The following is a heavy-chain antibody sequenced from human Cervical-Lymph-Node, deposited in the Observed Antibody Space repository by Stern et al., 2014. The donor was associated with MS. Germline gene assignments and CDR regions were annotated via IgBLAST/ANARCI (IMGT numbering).Heavy chain of an antibody. D-gene: IGHD3-22*01. CDR1: GFTFSAHS. J-gene: IGHJ4*02. V-gene: IGHV3-21*01. CDR2: ISRTGNYI. Sequence: EVQLEESGGGLVKPGGSLRLSCAASGFTFSAHSINWVRQAPGKGLEWVSSISRTGNYIYYAGSVKGRFAISRDSAKNSLYLQMNSLRAEDTAVYYCARGVPTTTKYTSGYYLDYWGQGTLVTVSS. CDR3: ARGVPTTTKYTSGYYLDY.